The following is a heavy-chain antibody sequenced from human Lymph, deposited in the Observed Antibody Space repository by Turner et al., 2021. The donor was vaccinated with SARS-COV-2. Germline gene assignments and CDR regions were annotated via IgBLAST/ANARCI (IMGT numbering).Heavy chain of an antibody. Sequence: QVQLLQSGPGLVRPSATLFLTSTVSGGSISSYYWSWIRQPPGKGLEWIGYIHYSGSTNYNLSLKSRVTISVDTSKNQFSLKLSSVTASDTAVYYCARHGFIGWYVGGMDVWGQGTTVTVSS. CDR1: GGSISSYY. V-gene: IGHV4-59*08. D-gene: IGHD6-19*01. CDR3: ARHGFIGWYVGGMDV. J-gene: IGHJ6*02. CDR2: IHYSGST.